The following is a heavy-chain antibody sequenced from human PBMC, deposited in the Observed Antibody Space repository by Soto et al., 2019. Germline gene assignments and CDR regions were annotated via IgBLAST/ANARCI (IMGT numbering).Heavy chain of an antibody. V-gene: IGHV5-51*01. Sequence: PGESLKISCKGSGYSFTSYWIGWVRQMPGKGLEWMGIIYPGDSDTIYSPSFQGQVTISADKSISTAYLQWSSLKASDTAMYYCARRDCTNGLCFGMDVWGKGTTVTVSS. CDR3: ARRDCTNGLCFGMDV. CDR2: IYPGDSDT. D-gene: IGHD2-8*01. J-gene: IGHJ6*04. CDR1: GYSFTSYW.